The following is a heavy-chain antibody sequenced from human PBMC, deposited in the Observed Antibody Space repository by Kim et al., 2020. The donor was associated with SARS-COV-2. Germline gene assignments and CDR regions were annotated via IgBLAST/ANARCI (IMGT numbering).Heavy chain of an antibody. CDR3: AREPARRADY. CDR2: ST. J-gene: IGHJ4*02. V-gene: IGHV3-23*01. Sequence: STFNADSVKGRFTISRDNSENTLHLQMGSLRVEDTGVYYCAREPARRADYWGRGTLVTVSS.